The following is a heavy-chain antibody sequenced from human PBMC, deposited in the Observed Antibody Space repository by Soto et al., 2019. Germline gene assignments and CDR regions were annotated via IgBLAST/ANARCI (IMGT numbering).Heavy chain of an antibody. CDR3: ARDLTMYGVGGWRYTGMDV. V-gene: IGHV3-11*01. CDR1: GFSFSNFF. CDR2: SSHSGSRK. J-gene: IGHJ6*01. D-gene: IGHD3-3*01. Sequence: ESGGGLVKPGGTLRLSCSASGFSFSNFFATWIRQVPGKGLEWLSSSSHSGSRKSYADSVRGRFTISRDVAKNSFHLDLTNVRDEDSGVYFCARDLTMYGVGGWRYTGMDVWGPGTPVAVSS.